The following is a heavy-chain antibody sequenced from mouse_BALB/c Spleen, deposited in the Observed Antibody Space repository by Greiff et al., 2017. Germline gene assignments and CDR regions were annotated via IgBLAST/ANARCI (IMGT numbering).Heavy chain of an antibody. D-gene: IGHD2-1*01. CDR1: GYTFTSYW. J-gene: IGHJ3*01. Sequence: QVQLQQSGAELARPGASVKLSCKASGYTFTSYWMQWVKQRPGQGLEWIGAIYPGDGDTGYTQKFKGKATLTADKSSSTAYMQLSSLASEDSAVYYCARTRGNDAYWGQGTLVTVSA. CDR3: ARTRGNDAY. V-gene: IGHV1-87*01. CDR2: IYPGDGDT.